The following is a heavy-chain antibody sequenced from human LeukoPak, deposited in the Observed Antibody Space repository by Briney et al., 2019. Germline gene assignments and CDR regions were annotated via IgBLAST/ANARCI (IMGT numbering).Heavy chain of an antibody. Sequence: ASVKVSCKASGGTFSSYAISWVRQPPGQGLEWMGRIIPIFGTANYAQKFQGRVTITTDESTSTAYMELSSLRSEDTAVYYCASSKYYYDSSGYYYFDYWGQGTLVTVSS. D-gene: IGHD3-22*01. V-gene: IGHV1-69*05. CDR3: ASSKYYYDSSGYYYFDY. J-gene: IGHJ4*02. CDR2: IIPIFGTA. CDR1: GGTFSSYA.